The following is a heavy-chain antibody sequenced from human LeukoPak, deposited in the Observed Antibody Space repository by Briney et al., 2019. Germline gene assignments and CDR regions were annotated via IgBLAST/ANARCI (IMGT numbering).Heavy chain of an antibody. CDR3: ARGPAAVTKRGLYNWFDP. CDR1: GGTFSSYA. Sequence: SVKVCCKASGGTFSSYAISWVRQAPGQGVEWMGRIIPILGIANYAQKFQGRVTITADKSTSTAYMELSSLRSEDTAVYYCARGPAAVTKRGLYNWFDPWGQGTLVTVSS. V-gene: IGHV1-69*04. CDR2: IIPILGIA. J-gene: IGHJ5*02. D-gene: IGHD2-2*01.